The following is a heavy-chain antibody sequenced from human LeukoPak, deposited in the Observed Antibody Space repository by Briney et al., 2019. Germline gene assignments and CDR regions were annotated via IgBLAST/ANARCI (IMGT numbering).Heavy chain of an antibody. CDR2: INSDGSST. J-gene: IGHJ3*01. CDR1: GFTFSSYS. D-gene: IGHD5-12*01. CDR3: VKDSVRGYSGYGNDGFEV. Sequence: GGSLRLSCAASGFTFSSYSMNWVRQAPGKGLVWVSRINSDGSSTSYADSAKGRFTISRDNAKNTVYLQMNSLRAEDTALYYCVKDSVRGYSGYGNDGFEVWGQGTMVTVSS. V-gene: IGHV3-74*01.